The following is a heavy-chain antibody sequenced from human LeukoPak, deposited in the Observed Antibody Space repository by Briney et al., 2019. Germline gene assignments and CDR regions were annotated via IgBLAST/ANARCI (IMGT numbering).Heavy chain of an antibody. D-gene: IGHD4-23*01. J-gene: IGHJ6*03. Sequence: SQTLSLTCAISGDSVSGNSAVAWNWLRQSPSRGLEWLGRTYCRSKWYNDYTVSMRSRITINPDTSKNQFSLQLNSVTPEDTAVYYCARGMVKINYYMDVWGKGTTVTVSS. CDR3: ARGMVKINYYMDV. CDR2: TYCRSKWYN. V-gene: IGHV6-1*01. CDR1: GDSVSGNSAVA.